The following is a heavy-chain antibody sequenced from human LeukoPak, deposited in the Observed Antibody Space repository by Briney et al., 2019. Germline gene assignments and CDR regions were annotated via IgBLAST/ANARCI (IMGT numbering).Heavy chain of an antibody. Sequence: SETLSLTCTVSGGSISSYYWSWSRQPAGKGLEWSGRIDTSGNTNYKPSLKSRVTMSVDTSKNQFSLKLSSVTAADTAVYYCARVSSSWYQDWYFDLWGRGTLVTVSS. CDR2: IDTSGNT. J-gene: IGHJ2*01. D-gene: IGHD6-13*01. CDR3: ARVSSSWYQDWYFDL. V-gene: IGHV4-4*07. CDR1: GGSISSYY.